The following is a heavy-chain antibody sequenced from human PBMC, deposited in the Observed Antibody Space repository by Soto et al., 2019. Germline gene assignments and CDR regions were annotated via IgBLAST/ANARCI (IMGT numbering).Heavy chain of an antibody. V-gene: IGHV5-51*01. CDR3: ASHLDSSGYYYYYYGMDV. J-gene: IGHJ6*02. CDR1: GYSFTSYW. CDR2: IYPGDSDT. Sequence: GESLKISCKGSGYSFTSYWIGWVRQMPGKGLEWMGIIYPGDSDTRYSPSFQGQVTISADKSISTAYLQWSSLKASDTAMYYCASHLDSSGYYYYYYGMDVWGQGTTVTVSS. D-gene: IGHD3-22*01.